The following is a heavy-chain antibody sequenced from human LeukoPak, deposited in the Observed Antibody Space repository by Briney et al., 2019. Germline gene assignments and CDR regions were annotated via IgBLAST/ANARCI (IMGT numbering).Heavy chain of an antibody. CDR3: ARVYSSSWYSAFDI. V-gene: IGHV3-64*01. CDR1: GFTFSSYA. Sequence: GXLRLSCAASGFTFSSYAMHWVRQAPGKGLEYVSAISSNGGSTYYANSLKGRFTISRDNSKNTLYLQMGSLRAEDMAVYYCARVYSSSWYSAFDIWGQGTMVTVSS. D-gene: IGHD6-13*01. CDR2: ISSNGGST. J-gene: IGHJ3*02.